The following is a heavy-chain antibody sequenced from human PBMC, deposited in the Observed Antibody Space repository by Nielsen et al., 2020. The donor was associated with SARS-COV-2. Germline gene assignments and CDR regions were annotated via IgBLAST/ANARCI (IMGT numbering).Heavy chain of an antibody. J-gene: IGHJ4*02. CDR1: GYTFTSYG. V-gene: IGHV1-18*01. Sequence: ASVKVSCKASGYTFTSYGISWVRQAPGQGLEWMGWISAYNGNTNYAQKLQGRVTMTTDTSTSTAYMELRSLRSDDTAVYYCARDQRYCSGGSCYKGEFDYWGQGTLVTVSS. D-gene: IGHD2-15*01. CDR2: ISAYNGNT. CDR3: ARDQRYCSGGSCYKGEFDY.